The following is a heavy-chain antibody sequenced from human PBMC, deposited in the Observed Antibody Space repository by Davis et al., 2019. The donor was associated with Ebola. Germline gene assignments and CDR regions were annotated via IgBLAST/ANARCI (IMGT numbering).Heavy chain of an antibody. CDR3: AREVGYRAPQWGMDV. Sequence: PGGSLRLSCAASGFTFSSYWMTWVRQAPGKGLEWVANIKQDGSEMYYVDSVKGRFILSRDNAKNSLYLQMNSLRAEDTAMYYCAREVGYRAPQWGMDVWGQGTTVTVSS. D-gene: IGHD6-19*01. CDR1: GFTFSSYW. J-gene: IGHJ6*02. V-gene: IGHV3-7*01. CDR2: IKQDGSEM.